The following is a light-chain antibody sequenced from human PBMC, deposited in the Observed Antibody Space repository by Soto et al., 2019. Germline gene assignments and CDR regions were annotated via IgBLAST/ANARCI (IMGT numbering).Light chain of an antibody. CDR2: DAS. CDR3: QQYNNWPLT. V-gene: IGKV3-15*01. J-gene: IGKJ4*01. Sequence: EIVMTQSQATLSVSPGERATLSCRASQSVSSNLAWYQQKPGQTPRLLIYDASSRATGIPARFSGSGSGTDFTLTLSSLQSEDFAVYYCQQYNNWPLTFGGGTNVEIK. CDR1: QSVSSN.